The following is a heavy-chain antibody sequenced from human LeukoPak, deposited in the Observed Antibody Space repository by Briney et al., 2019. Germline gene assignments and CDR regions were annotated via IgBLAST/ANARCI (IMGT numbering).Heavy chain of an antibody. Sequence: QSGGSLRLSCAASGFTFSSYGMSWVRQAPGKGLEWVSAISGNGGNTYYADSVKGRFTISRDNSKNTLYLQMNSLRAEDTAMYYCAKGTVEFDYWGLGTLVTASS. CDR1: GFTFSSYG. J-gene: IGHJ4*02. CDR2: ISGNGGNT. CDR3: AKGTVEFDY. V-gene: IGHV3-23*01. D-gene: IGHD3-3*01.